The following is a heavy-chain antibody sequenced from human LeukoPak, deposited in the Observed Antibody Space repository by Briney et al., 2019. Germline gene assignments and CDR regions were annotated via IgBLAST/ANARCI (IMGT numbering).Heavy chain of an antibody. CDR1: RFSFSSYW. CDR3: AKVGDTAMVYGPYDY. D-gene: IGHD5-18*01. CDR2: IRYDGSNK. Sequence: GGSLRLSCAASRFSFSSYWMSWVRQAPGKGLEWAAFIRYDGSNKYYADSVKGRFTISRDNSKNTLYLQMNSLRAEDTAVYYCAKVGDTAMVYGPYDYWGQGTLVTVSS. V-gene: IGHV3-30*02. J-gene: IGHJ4*02.